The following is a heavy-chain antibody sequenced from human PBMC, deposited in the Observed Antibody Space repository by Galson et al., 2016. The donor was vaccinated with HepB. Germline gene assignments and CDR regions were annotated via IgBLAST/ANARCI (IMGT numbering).Heavy chain of an antibody. CDR3: TRGYMQNGMNV. J-gene: IGHJ6*02. V-gene: IGHV6-1*01. CDR1: GDSVTSDITT. D-gene: IGHD5-24*01. Sequence: CAISGDSVTSDITTWNWIRQSPSRGLEWLGRTYYRSKWLTDYAVSVEGRVTINSDISRNQFSLQLDSVTPDDTATYFCTRGYMQNGMNVWGQGTTVTVS. CDR2: TYYRSKWLT.